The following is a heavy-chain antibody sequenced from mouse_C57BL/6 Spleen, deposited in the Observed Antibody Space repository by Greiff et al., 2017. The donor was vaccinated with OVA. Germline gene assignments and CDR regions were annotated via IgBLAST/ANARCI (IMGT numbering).Heavy chain of an antibody. CDR2: INPNNGGT. J-gene: IGHJ4*01. CDR1: GYTFTDYN. CDR3: ARSGWDDYAMDY. D-gene: IGHD4-1*01. V-gene: IGHV1-18*01. Sequence: VQLKESGPELVKPGASVKIPCKASGYTFTDYNMDWVKQSHGKSLEWIGDINPNNGGTIYNQKFKGKATLTVDKSSSTAYMELRSLTSEDTAVYYCARSGWDDYAMDYWGQGTSVTVSS.